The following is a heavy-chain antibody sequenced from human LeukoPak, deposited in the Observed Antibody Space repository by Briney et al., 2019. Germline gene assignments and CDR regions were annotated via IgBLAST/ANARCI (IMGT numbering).Heavy chain of an antibody. Sequence: GGSLRLSCAASGVTFSSYAMHCVRQAPDKGLECVAVVSSTVSNKYYADSLKGRLTISRDNSRNTLYLQINSLTPADTAVYYCARGRYCTTGVCYTGSNDYFDYWGQGTLVPVSS. CDR1: GVTFSSYA. J-gene: IGHJ4*02. V-gene: IGHV3-30*07. CDR3: ARGRYCTTGVCYTGSNDYFDY. CDR2: VSSTVSNK. D-gene: IGHD2-8*01.